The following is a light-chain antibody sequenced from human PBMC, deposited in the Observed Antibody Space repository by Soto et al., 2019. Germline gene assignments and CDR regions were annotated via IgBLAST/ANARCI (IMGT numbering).Light chain of an antibody. CDR1: QSVSSN. CDR2: GAS. CDR3: QQRSNWPPIFT. Sequence: EIVMTQSPATLSVSPGERATLSCRASQSVSSNLAWDQQKPGQAPRLLIYGASTRATGVPARFSGSGSGTEYPLTISSLQSEDFAVYYCQQRSNWPPIFTFDPGTKVDIK. V-gene: IGKV3-15*01. J-gene: IGKJ3*01.